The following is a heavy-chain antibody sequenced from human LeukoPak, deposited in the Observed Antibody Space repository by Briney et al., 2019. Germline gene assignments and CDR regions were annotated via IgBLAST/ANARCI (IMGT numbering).Heavy chain of an antibody. J-gene: IGHJ3*02. CDR2: IYPDDPDT. V-gene: IGHV5-51*01. Sequence: GESLKISCKGSGYSFSTYWIAWVRQMPGKGLELMGIIYPDDPDTRYSPSFEGQVTSSADRSISTAYLQWSSLKASDTAMYYCARFKGSGDDACDIWGQGTMVTVSS. CDR3: ARFKGSGDDACDI. D-gene: IGHD4-17*01. CDR1: GYSFSTYW.